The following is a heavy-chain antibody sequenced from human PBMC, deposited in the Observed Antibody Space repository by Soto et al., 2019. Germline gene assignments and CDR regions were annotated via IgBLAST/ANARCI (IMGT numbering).Heavy chain of an antibody. J-gene: IGHJ4*02. V-gene: IGHV1-69*06. CDR3: AGLFELSGSFYCDR. CDR1: GDTFTKYG. D-gene: IGHD1-26*01. Sequence: QVHLVQSGAEVKKPGSSVKVSCKASGDTFTKYGISWVRQAPGQGLEWMGGVIPLFGTPNYAQRFQDRVTITAVTSTTTAYLDLVSVTCEDTAVYFCAGLFELSGSFYCDRCGQVTLFSVSS. CDR2: VIPLFGTP.